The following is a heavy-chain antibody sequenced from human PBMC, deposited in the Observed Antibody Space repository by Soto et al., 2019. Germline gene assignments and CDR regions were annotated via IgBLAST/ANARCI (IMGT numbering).Heavy chain of an antibody. D-gene: IGHD1-26*01. CDR1: GGSISSGGYS. Sequence: QLQLQESGSGLVKPSQTLSLTCTVSGGSISSGGYSWSWLRQPPGKGLEWIGYIFHSGSTYYNPSLTSRVTISVDGSKTLFSLELSSVTAADSAIYYCASEGGSGSPDWSFNVWGRGTLVTVSS. J-gene: IGHJ2*01. V-gene: IGHV4-30-2*01. CDR2: IFHSGST. CDR3: ASEGGSGSPDWSFNV.